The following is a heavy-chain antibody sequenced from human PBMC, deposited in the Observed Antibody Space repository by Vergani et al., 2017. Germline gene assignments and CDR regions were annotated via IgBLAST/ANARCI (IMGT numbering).Heavy chain of an antibody. D-gene: IGHD5-12*01. CDR3: ARVDIVAEAFDY. V-gene: IGHV4-39*07. CDR1: GGSISSCSYY. CDR2: IYYSGST. J-gene: IGHJ4*02. Sequence: QLQLQESGPGLVKPSETLSLTCTVSGGSISSCSYYWGWIRQPPGKGLEWIGSIYYSGSTNYNPSLKSRVTISVDTSKNQFSLKLSSVTAADTAVYYCARVDIVAEAFDYWGQGTLVTVSS.